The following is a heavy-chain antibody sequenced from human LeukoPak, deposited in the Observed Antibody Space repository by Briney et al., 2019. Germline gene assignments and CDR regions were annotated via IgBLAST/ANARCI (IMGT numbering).Heavy chain of an antibody. D-gene: IGHD3-22*01. CDR1: GGSISSGGYY. CDR3: ARAIGVVMTTFDY. Sequence: SQTLSLTCTVSGGSISSGGYYWSWIRQPPGKGLEWIGYIYHSGSTYYNPSLKSRVTISVDRSKNQFSLKLSSVTAADTAVYYCARAIGVVMTTFDYWGQGTLVTVSS. V-gene: IGHV4-30-2*01. CDR2: IYHSGST. J-gene: IGHJ4*02.